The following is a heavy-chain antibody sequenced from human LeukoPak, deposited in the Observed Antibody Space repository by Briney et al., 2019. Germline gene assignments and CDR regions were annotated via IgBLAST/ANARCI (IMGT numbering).Heavy chain of an antibody. D-gene: IGHD3-22*01. V-gene: IGHV4-4*02. CDR2: IYYSGST. CDR3: ARYYYDSSGYYPDY. J-gene: IGHJ4*02. CDR1: GDSISSSNW. Sequence: SETLSLTCAVSGDSISSSNWWSWVRQPPGKGLEWIGYIYYSGSTNYNPSLKSQVTISVDTSKNQFSLKLSSVTAADTAVYYCARYYYDSSGYYPDYWGQGTLVTVSS.